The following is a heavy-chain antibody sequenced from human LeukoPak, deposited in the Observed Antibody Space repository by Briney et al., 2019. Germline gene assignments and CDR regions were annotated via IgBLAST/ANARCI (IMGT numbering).Heavy chain of an antibody. V-gene: IGHV1-24*01. CDR2: FDPEQSTM. CDR3: ATRSGDFWSGYVN. D-gene: IGHD3-3*01. CDR1: GDILTELS. J-gene: IGHJ4*02. Sequence: ASVKVSCKASGDILTELSIQWVRQAPGKGLECMGGFDPEQSTMIYAQRLQGRVTMTEDTSTDTAYMELSSLTSEDTGIYYCATRSGDFWSGYVNWGQGTLVTVSS.